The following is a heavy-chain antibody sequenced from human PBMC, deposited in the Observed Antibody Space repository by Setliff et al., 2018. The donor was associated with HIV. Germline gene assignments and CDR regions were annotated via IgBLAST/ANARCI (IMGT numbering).Heavy chain of an antibody. V-gene: IGHV3-30-3*01. D-gene: IGHD3-22*01. J-gene: IGHJ4*02. Sequence: LRLSCAASGFIFSDYAIHWVRQAPAKGLEWVAVIGYDGSKEYYADSVKGRFTISRDNSKNTVYLQMNSLRAEDTAEYYCAKELAASGLGYFDSWGRGILVTVSS. CDR2: IGYDGSKE. CDR3: AKELAASGLGYFDS. CDR1: GFIFSDYA.